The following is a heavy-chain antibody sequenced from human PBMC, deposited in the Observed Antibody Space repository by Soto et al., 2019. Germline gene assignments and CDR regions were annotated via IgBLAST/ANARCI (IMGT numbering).Heavy chain of an antibody. D-gene: IGHD2-15*01. CDR2: IHYSGST. CDR1: GGLISMGTHY. J-gene: IGHJ4*02. V-gene: IGHV4-39*01. Sequence: SETLSLTCNVSGGLISMGTHYWGWIRQPPGKGLEWIGNIHYSGSTNYNPSLKSRLSISVDTSKNQFSLKLSSVTAADTAMYYCARRHSQDFYEKDIYVPWGQGTQVT. CDR3: ARRHSQDFYEKDIYVP.